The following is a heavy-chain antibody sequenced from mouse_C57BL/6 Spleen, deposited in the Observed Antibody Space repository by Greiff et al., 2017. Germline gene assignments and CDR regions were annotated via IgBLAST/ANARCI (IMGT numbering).Heavy chain of an antibody. CDR2: IDPSDSYT. Sequence: QVQLKESGAELVKPGASVKLSCKASGYTFTSYWMQWVKQRPGQGLEWIGEIDPSDSYTNYNQKFKGKATLTVDTSSSTAYMQLSSLTSEDSAVYYCAIPYDGYFPWFAYWGQGTLVTVSA. CDR3: AIPYDGYFPWFAY. CDR1: GYTFTSYW. V-gene: IGHV1-50*01. D-gene: IGHD2-3*01. J-gene: IGHJ3*01.